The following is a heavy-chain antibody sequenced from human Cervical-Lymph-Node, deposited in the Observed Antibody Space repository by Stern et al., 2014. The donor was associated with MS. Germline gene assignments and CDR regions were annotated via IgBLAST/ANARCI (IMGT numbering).Heavy chain of an antibody. D-gene: IGHD2/OR15-2a*01. CDR1: GFTFNIYA. V-gene: IGHV3-23*04. CDR3: ARESQNYYGMDV. Sequence: EDQLVESGGGLALPGGSLRLTGAASGFTFNIYAMSWVRQAPGKGLEWVSRISANGKVANDADSVKGRFTISRDNSKNMVHLQLKSLRVEDTAVYYCARESQNYYGMDVWGQGTTVTVS. J-gene: IGHJ6*02. CDR2: ISANGKVA.